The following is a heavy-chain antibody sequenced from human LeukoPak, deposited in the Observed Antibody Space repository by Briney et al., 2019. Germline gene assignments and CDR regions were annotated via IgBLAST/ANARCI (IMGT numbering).Heavy chain of an antibody. J-gene: IGHJ4*02. Sequence: GGSLRLSCAASGFTFSGYWMTWVRQAPGKGLEYVVNIKEDGSEKYYVDSVKGRFTISRDNTKNSLYLQMSSLRGDDTAVYYCVRDCGFHTFDYWGQRTLVTVSS. CDR3: VRDCGFHTFDY. V-gene: IGHV3-7*05. CDR2: IKEDGSEK. CDR1: GFTFSGYW. D-gene: IGHD2-21*01.